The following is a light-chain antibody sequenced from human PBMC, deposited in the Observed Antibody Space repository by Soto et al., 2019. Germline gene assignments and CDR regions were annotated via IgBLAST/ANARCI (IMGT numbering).Light chain of an antibody. CDR3: AAWDDSLNGWV. V-gene: IGLV1-44*01. J-gene: IGLJ3*02. CDR2: NNN. CDR1: SSNIGSNT. Sequence: QPVLTQPPSASGTPGQRVTISCSGSSSNIGSNTVNWYQQLPGTAPKLLIYNNNRRPSGVPDRFSGSKSGTSASLAISGLQSEDEADYYCAAWDDSLNGWVFGGGTQLTVL.